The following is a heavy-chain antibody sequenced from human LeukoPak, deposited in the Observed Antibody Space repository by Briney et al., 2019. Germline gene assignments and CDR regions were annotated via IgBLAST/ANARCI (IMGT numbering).Heavy chain of an antibody. D-gene: IGHD2-21*01. J-gene: IGHJ4*02. Sequence: ASVKVSCKASGYTFTSYAMNWVRQAPGPGSEWMGWISTNTVKRTYAQGFRRRFVFSLDTCVSTEYLQISSVKAEDTAVYYCAREMVVSAISFDYWGQGTLVTVSS. CDR3: AREMVVSAISFDY. CDR2: ISTNTVKR. V-gene: IGHV7-4-1*02. CDR1: GYTFTSYA.